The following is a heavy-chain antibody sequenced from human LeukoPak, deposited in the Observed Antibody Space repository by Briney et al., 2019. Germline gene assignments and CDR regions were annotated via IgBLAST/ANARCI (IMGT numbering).Heavy chain of an antibody. Sequence: VASVKVSCKASGYTFTGYYMHWVRQAPGQGLEWMGWINPNSGGTNYAQKFQGRVTMTRDTSISTAYMELSRLRSDDTAVYYCAVDYGSGSYYNYDYWGQGTLVTVSS. V-gene: IGHV1-2*02. CDR2: INPNSGGT. J-gene: IGHJ4*02. D-gene: IGHD3-10*01. CDR1: GYTFTGYY. CDR3: AVDYGSGSYYNYDY.